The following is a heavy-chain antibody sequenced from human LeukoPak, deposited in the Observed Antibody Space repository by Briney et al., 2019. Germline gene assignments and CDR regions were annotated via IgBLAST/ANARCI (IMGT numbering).Heavy chain of an antibody. D-gene: IGHD1-20*01. J-gene: IGHJ4*02. CDR2: TNPNSGGT. V-gene: IGHV1-2*02. CDR1: GYTFTGYY. CDR3: ARVSSRGMRYNWSLGY. Sequence: ASVKVSCKASGYTFTGYYMHWVRQAPGQGLEWMGWTNPNSGGTNYAQKFQGRVTMTRDTSISTAYMELSRLRSDDTAVYYCARVSSRGMRYNWSLGYWGQGTLVTVSS.